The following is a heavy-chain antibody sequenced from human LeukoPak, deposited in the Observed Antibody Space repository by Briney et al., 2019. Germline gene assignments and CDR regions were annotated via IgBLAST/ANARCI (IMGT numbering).Heavy chain of an antibody. CDR1: GGSINDGGYY. D-gene: IGHD1-14*01. CDR3: ARGGDRRGFDY. V-gene: IGHV4-31*11. Sequence: MSSETLSLTCAVSGGSINDGGYYWSWIRQHPGKGLEWIGYIYDSGATYYSPALQSRVAISVDASDNKFSLKLRSLTAADTAVYYCARGGDRRGFDYWGQGTLVTVSS. J-gene: IGHJ4*02. CDR2: IYDSGAT.